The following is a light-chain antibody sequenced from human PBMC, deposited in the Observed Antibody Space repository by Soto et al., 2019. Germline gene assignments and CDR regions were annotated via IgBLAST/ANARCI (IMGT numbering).Light chain of an antibody. CDR3: SSYTSSSTLV. Sequence: QSALTQPASVSGSPGQSITISCSGTSSDVGDNNYVSWYQHHPGKAPKLMIYDVNNRPSGVSNRFSGSKSGNTASLTISGLQTEDEADYYCSSYTSSSTLVFGGGTKLTVL. J-gene: IGLJ2*01. V-gene: IGLV2-14*03. CDR2: DVN. CDR1: SSDVGDNNY.